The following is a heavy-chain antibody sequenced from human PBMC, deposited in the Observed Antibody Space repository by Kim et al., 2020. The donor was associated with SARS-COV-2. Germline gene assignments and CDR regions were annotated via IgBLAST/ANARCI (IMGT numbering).Heavy chain of an antibody. Sequence: ASVKVSCKASGYTFTGYYMHWVRQAPGQGLEWMGWINPNSGGTNYAQKFQGRVTMTRDTSISTAYMELSRLRSDDTAVYYCARDASRGYSYAEYYYYYMDVWGKGTTGTVSS. J-gene: IGHJ6*03. D-gene: IGHD5-18*01. CDR1: GYTFTGYY. CDR3: ARDASRGYSYAEYYYYYMDV. V-gene: IGHV1-2*02. CDR2: INPNSGGT.